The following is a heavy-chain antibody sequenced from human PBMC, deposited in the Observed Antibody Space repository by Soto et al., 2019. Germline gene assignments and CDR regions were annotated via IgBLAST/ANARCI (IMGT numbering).Heavy chain of an antibody. CDR1: GFSLSTSGVG. D-gene: IGHD3-3*01. CDR2: IYWDDDK. CDR3: AHSRQLAYDFWSGYLDY. Sequence: SGPTLVNPTQTLTLTCTFSGFSLSTSGVGVGWIRQPPGKALEWLALIYWDDDKRYSPSLKSRLTITKDTSKNQVVLTMTNMDPVDTATYYCAHSRQLAYDFWSGYLDYWGQGTLVTVSS. V-gene: IGHV2-5*02. J-gene: IGHJ4*02.